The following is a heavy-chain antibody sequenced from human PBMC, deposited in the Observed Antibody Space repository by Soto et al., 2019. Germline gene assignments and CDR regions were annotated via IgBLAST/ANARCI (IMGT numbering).Heavy chain of an antibody. Sequence: FEPLSLTSTVSGGSISSYCWSWIRQPPGKGLEWIGYIYYSGSTNYNPSLKSRVTISVDTSKNQFSLKLSSVTAADTAVYYCARSLSSWNVVNYYGMDVWGQGTTVTGSS. D-gene: IGHD1-1*01. CDR2: IYYSGST. J-gene: IGHJ6*02. CDR1: GGSISSYC. V-gene: IGHV4-59*01. CDR3: ARSLSSWNVVNYYGMDV.